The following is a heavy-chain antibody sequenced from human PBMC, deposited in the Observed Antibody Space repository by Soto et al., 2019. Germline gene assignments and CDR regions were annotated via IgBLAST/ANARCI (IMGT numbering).Heavy chain of an antibody. D-gene: IGHD4-17*01. CDR1: GGSLSSSSYY. CDR2: IYYSGST. CDR3: ARQESTTNWFDP. J-gene: IGHJ5*02. Sequence: PSETPSPTRTVSGGSLSSSSYYWGWVRQPPGKGLEWIGSIYYSGSTYYNPSLKSRVTISVDTSKNQFSLKLSSVTAADTAVYYCARQESTTNWFDPWGQGTLVTVSS. V-gene: IGHV4-39*01.